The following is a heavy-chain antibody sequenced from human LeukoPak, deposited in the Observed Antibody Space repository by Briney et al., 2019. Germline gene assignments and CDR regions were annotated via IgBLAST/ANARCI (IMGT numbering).Heavy chain of an antibody. V-gene: IGHV3-33*01. CDR2: IWYDGSNK. CDR3: ARDKRSGSYYNVDWFDP. CDR1: GFTFSSYG. Sequence: GGSLRLSCAASGFTFSSYGMHWVRQAPGKGLEWVAVIWYDGSNKYYADSVKGRFTISRDNSKNTLCLQMNSLRAEDTAVYYCARDKRSGSYYNVDWFDPWGQGTLVTVSS. J-gene: IGHJ5*02. D-gene: IGHD3-10*01.